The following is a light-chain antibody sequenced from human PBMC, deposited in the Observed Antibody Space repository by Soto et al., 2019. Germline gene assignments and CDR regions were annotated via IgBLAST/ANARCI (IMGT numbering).Light chain of an antibody. Sequence: QSVLTQPASVSGCPGQSITISCTGTSSDVGGYNSVSWYQQHPGKAPKLMIYEVSNRPSGVSNRFSGSKSGNTASLTISGLQAEDEADYFCSSYTSSRTLVFGTGTKVTVL. J-gene: IGLJ1*01. CDR1: SSDVGGYNS. CDR3: SSYTSSRTLV. CDR2: EVS. V-gene: IGLV2-14*01.